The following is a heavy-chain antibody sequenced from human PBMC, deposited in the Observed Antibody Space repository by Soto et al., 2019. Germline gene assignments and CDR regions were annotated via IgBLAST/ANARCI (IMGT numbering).Heavy chain of an antibody. Sequence: QVQLVQPGAEVKKPGSSVKVSCKAAGGTFSSYAISWVRQAPGQGLEWMGGIIPIFGTANYAQKFQGRVTITADESTSTAYMELSSPRSEDTAVYYCARGEWESSSWEDYYYGMDVWGQGTTVTVSS. J-gene: IGHJ6*02. CDR2: IIPIFGTA. CDR3: ARGEWESSSWEDYYYGMDV. D-gene: IGHD6-13*01. V-gene: IGHV1-69*01. CDR1: GGTFSSYA.